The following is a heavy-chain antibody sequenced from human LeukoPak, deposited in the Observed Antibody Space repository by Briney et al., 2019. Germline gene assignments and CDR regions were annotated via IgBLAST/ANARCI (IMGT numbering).Heavy chain of an antibody. CDR2: IYHSGSI. D-gene: IGHD2-2*02. J-gene: IGHJ3*02. Sequence: SETLSLTCTVSGGSISSGGYYWSWIRQPPGKGLEWIGYIYHSGSIYYNLSLKSRVTISVDRSKNQFSLKLSSVTAADTAVYYCARGNETQYCSSTSCYKDRGCAFAIWGQGTMLTVSS. V-gene: IGHV4-30-2*01. CDR3: ARGNETQYCSSTSCYKDRGCAFAI. CDR1: GGSISSGGYY.